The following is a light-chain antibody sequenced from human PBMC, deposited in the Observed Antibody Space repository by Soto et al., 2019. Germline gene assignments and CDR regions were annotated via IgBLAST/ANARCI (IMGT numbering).Light chain of an antibody. Sequence: EIVLTQSPSTLSFSPLERSTPSCRASQSVSSYLAWYQQKPGQAPRLLIYDASNRATGIPARFSGSGSGTDFTLTISSLEPEDFAVYYCQQRSNWPPWTFGQGTKVDIK. V-gene: IGKV3-11*01. CDR1: QSVSSY. CDR2: DAS. J-gene: IGKJ1*01. CDR3: QQRSNWPPWT.